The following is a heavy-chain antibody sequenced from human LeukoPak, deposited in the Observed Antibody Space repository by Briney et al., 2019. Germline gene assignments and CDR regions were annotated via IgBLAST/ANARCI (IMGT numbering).Heavy chain of an antibody. CDR2: ISSSSSYI. Sequence: GGPLRLSCAASGFTFSSYSMNWVRQAPGKGLEWVSSISSSSSYIYYADSVKGRFTISRDNAKNSLYLQMNSLRAEDTAVYYCAKTLQWLGPAQMDVWGKGTTVTVSS. CDR1: GFTFSSYS. D-gene: IGHD6-19*01. J-gene: IGHJ6*04. CDR3: AKTLQWLGPAQMDV. V-gene: IGHV3-21*01.